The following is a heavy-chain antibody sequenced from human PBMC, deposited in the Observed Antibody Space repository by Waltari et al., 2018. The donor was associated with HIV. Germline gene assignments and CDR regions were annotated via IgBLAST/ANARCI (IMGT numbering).Heavy chain of an antibody. CDR2: IYTGGST. J-gene: IGHJ6*02. CDR3: ASPDTTMVHGHYYFYHMDV. V-gene: IGHV3-66*01. CDR1: GFTVSSNY. D-gene: IGHD5-18*01. Sequence: EVQLVESGGGLVQPGGSLRLSCAASGFTVSSNYISWVRQAPGKVLEWVSIIYTGGSTYYAHSVKGRFTISRDNSKNTLHLQMNSLRAEDTAVYYCASPDTTMVHGHYYFYHMDVWGQGTTVTVSS.